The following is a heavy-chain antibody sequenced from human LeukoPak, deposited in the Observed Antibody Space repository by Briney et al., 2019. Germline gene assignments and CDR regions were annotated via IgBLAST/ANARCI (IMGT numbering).Heavy chain of an antibody. Sequence: GGLLRLTCAVGGRPFRTECRHWGRQAPGKELEWVGLISLDGSNKYYADSAKGRFTISRDNSKNTLYLQMNSLRAEDTAVFYCARVSHYYDSGSYYNPFDFWGQGTLVTVSS. CDR2: ISLDGSNK. CDR1: GRPFRTEC. CDR3: ARVSHYYDSGSYYNPFDF. J-gene: IGHJ4*02. D-gene: IGHD3-10*01. V-gene: IGHV3-30*04.